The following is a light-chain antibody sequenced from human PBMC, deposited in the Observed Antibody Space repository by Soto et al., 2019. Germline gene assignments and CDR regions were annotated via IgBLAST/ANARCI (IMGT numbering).Light chain of an antibody. Sequence: DIQMTQSPPTLSASVGDRVTITCRASQSISSWLAWYQQKPGKAPKLLIFDASSLDSGVPSRFSGSGSGTEFTLTISSLQPDDFATYYCQQYNIYSYTFGQGTKLEIK. CDR1: QSISSW. J-gene: IGKJ2*01. CDR3: QQYNIYSYT. CDR2: DAS. V-gene: IGKV1-5*01.